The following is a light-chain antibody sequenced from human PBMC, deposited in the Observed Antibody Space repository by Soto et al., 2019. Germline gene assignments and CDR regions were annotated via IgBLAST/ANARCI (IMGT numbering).Light chain of an antibody. CDR3: QAWDSSLLV. CDR2: EDF. J-gene: IGLJ3*02. CDR1: NLENKY. Sequence: SYELTQPPSVSVSPGQTASIPCSGDNLENKYVSWYQQKPGQSPVLVIYEDFKRPSGIPERFSGSNSGNTTTLTITGTQAMDEADFYCQAWDSSLLVFGGGTKVTVL. V-gene: IGLV3-1*01.